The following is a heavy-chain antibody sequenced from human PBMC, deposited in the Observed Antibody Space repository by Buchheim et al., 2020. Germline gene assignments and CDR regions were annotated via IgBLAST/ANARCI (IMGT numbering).Heavy chain of an antibody. CDR3: ASHGYSSSWYYFDY. D-gene: IGHD6-13*01. V-gene: IGHV4-39*07. CDR1: GGSISSSSYY. CDR2: IHYSGST. J-gene: IGHJ4*02. Sequence: QLQLQESGPGLVKPSETLSLTCTVSGGSISSSSYYWGWIRQPPGKGLEWIESIHYSGSTYYNPSLKSRGTISVDTSQNQFSLKLSSVTAADTAVYYCASHGYSSSWYYFDYWGQGTL.